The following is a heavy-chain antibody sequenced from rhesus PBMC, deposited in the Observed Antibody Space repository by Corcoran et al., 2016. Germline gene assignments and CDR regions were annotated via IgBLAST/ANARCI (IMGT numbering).Heavy chain of an antibody. Sequence: QVQLQESGPGLVKPSETLSLTCAVSGGSVSSSNWWSWIRQPPGKGLEWIGYISGSSGSTYYNPSLKSRVTISTDTSKNQFSLKLSSVTAADTAVYYCASSWIQLQPFDYWGQGVLVTVSS. D-gene: IGHD5-12*01. V-gene: IGHV4-65*01. CDR1: GGSVSSSNW. J-gene: IGHJ4*01. CDR3: ASSWIQLQPFDY. CDR2: ISGSSGST.